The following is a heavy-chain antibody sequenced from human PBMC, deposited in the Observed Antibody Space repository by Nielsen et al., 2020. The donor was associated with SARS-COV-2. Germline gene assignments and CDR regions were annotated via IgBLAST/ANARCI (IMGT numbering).Heavy chain of an antibody. J-gene: IGHJ4*02. D-gene: IGHD3-16*02. V-gene: IGHV4-39*01. CDR1: GGSISSSSYY. CDR3: ARALGDYVWGSYRCTFDY. Sequence: SETLSLTCTVSGGSISSSSYYWGWIRQPPGKGLEWIGSIYYSGSTYYNPSLKSRVTISVDTSKNQFSLKLSSVTAADTAVYYCARALGDYVWGSYRCTFDYWGQGTLVTVSS. CDR2: IYYSGST.